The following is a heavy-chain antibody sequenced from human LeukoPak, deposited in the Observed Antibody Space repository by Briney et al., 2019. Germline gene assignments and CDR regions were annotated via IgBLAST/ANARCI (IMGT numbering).Heavy chain of an antibody. CDR2: INPNSGGT. CDR1: GYTFTGCY. CDR3: ARDRPSSGWSLNWFDP. J-gene: IGHJ5*02. Sequence: ASVKVSCKASGYTFTGCYMHWVRQAPGQGLEWMGWINPNSGGTNYAQKFQGRVTMTRDTSISTAYMELSRLRSDDTAVYYCARDRPSSGWSLNWFDPWGQGTLVTVSS. D-gene: IGHD6-19*01. V-gene: IGHV1-2*02.